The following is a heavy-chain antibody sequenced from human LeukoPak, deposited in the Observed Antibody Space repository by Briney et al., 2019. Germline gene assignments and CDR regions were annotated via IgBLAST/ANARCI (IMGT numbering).Heavy chain of an antibody. D-gene: IGHD1-26*01. V-gene: IGHV3-30*18. CDR1: GFTCSSYG. CDR3: AKGANRWELLRFDY. J-gene: IGHJ4*02. Sequence: PGGSLRLSCAASGFTCSSYGMHWVRQAPGKGLEWVAVISYDGSNKYYADSVKGRFTISRDNSKNTLYLQMNSLRAEDTAVYYCAKGANRWELLRFDYWGQGTLVTVSS. CDR2: ISYDGSNK.